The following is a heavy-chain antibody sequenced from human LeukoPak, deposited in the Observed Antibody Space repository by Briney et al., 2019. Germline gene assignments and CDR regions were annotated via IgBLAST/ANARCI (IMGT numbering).Heavy chain of an antibody. J-gene: IGHJ4*02. V-gene: IGHV3-30*03. CDR3: AHTRNTYGFDY. D-gene: IGHD5-18*01. Sequence: PGRSLRLSCAASGFTFSIYGMHWVRQAPGKGLEWVAAISYDGSDKYYADSVKGRFTISRDNSKNTLYLQMDSLRAEDTALYYCAHTRNTYGFDYWGQGTLVTVSS. CDR1: GFTFSIYG. CDR2: ISYDGSDK.